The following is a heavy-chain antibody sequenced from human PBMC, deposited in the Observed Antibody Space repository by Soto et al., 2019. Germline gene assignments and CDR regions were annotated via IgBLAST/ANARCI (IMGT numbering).Heavy chain of an antibody. CDR3: ARGGSPGYYYGMDV. CDR1: GGTFSSYA. Sequence: EASVKVSCKASGGTFSSYAISWVRQAPGQGLEWMGGIIPIFGTANYAQKFQGRVTITADESTSTAYMELSSLRSEDTAVYYCARGGSPGYYYGMDVWGQGTTVTVSS. V-gene: IGHV1-69*13. J-gene: IGHJ6*02. CDR2: IIPIFGTA.